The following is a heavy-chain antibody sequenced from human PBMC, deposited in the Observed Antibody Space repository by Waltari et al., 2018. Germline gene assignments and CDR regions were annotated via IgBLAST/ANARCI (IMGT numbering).Heavy chain of an antibody. D-gene: IGHD3-3*01. CDR2: ISYSGDT. V-gene: IGHV4-59*01. CDR1: GASIRGYH. J-gene: IGHJ3*02. CDR3: ARATVFGVVTDTFVI. Sequence: VQLQESGPGLVKPSETLSLTCAVSGASIRGYHWTWIRQPPGGGLEWIGHISYSGDTAYGPSLRSRVTISVDTSKNHFSLKLTSVTAADTAVYYCARATVFGVVTDTFVIWSQGTMVTVSS.